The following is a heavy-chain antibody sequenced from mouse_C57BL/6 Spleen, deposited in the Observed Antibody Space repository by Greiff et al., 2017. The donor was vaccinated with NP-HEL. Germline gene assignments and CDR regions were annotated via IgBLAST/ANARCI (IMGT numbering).Heavy chain of an antibody. CDR1: GFTFSSYG. D-gene: IGHD1-1*01. CDR3: ARQDYGSSPYWYFDV. V-gene: IGHV5-6*01. J-gene: IGHJ1*03. Sequence: EVKLMESGGDLVKPGGSLKLSCAASGFTFSSYGMSWVRQTPDKRLEWVATISSGGSYTYYLDSVKGRFTISRDNAKNTLYLQMSSLKSEDTAMYYCARQDYGSSPYWYFDVWGTGTTVTVSS. CDR2: ISSGGSYT.